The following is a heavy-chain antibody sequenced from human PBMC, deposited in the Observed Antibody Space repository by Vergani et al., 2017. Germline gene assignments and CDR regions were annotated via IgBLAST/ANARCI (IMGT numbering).Heavy chain of an antibody. D-gene: IGHD5-24*01. J-gene: IGHJ4*02. CDR1: GFTFSSSA. V-gene: IGHV3-64*01. Sequence: EVQLVESGGGLVQPGGSLRLSCAASGFTFSSSAMQWVRQAPGKGLEYVSAISSNGGSTYYATAVKGRFTISRDNSKNTLYLQRGSLRAEDMAVYSCARVGEMATSDYWGQGTLVTVSS. CDR2: ISSNGGST. CDR3: ARVGEMATSDY.